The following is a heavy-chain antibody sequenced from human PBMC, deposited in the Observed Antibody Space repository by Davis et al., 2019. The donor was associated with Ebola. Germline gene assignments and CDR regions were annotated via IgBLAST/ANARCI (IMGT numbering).Heavy chain of an antibody. V-gene: IGHV1-46*01. CDR1: GYTFTSYY. J-gene: IGHJ4*02. CDR2: INPSGGST. Sequence: ASVKVSCKASGYTFTSYYMHWVRQAPGQGLEWMGIINPSGGSTSYAQKFQGRVTMTRDTSTSTVYMELNSLRSEDSAVYYCAREGVGISAAAYWGQGTLVTVSS. CDR3: AREGVGISAAAY. D-gene: IGHD6-13*01.